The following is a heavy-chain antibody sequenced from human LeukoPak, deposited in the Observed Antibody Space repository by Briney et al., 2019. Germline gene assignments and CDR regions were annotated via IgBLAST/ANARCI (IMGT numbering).Heavy chain of an antibody. J-gene: IGHJ4*02. CDR1: GFTFSSYA. D-gene: IGHD4-17*01. Sequence: GGSLRLSCAASGFTFSSYAMSWVRQAPGKGLEWVSAICGSGGSTYYADSVKGRFTISRDNSKNTLYLQMNSLRAEDTAVYYCAKDTDYGDYGGVLDYWGQGTLVAVSS. CDR2: ICGSGGST. V-gene: IGHV3-23*01. CDR3: AKDTDYGDYGGVLDY.